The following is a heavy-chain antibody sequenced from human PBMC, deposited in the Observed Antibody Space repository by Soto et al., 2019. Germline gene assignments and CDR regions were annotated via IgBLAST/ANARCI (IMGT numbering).Heavy chain of an antibody. D-gene: IGHD6-19*01. V-gene: IGHV4-34*01. CDR3: ARGRYSSGWIFDY. J-gene: IGHJ4*02. CDR1: GGSFSGYY. Sequence: PSETLSLTCAVYGGSFSGYYWSWIRQPPGKGVGGIGEINHSGSTNYNPSLKSRVTISVDTSKNQFSLKLSSVTAADTAVYYCARGRYSSGWIFDYWGQGTLVTVSS. CDR2: INHSGST.